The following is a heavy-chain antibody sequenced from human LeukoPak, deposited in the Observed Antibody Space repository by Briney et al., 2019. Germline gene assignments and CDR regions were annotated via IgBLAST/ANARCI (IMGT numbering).Heavy chain of an antibody. CDR2: ISAYNGNT. CDR1: GYTFTSYG. CDR3: ARDGPLGYDSSGYYYYYYYMDV. J-gene: IGHJ6*03. V-gene: IGHV1-18*01. Sequence: ASVKVSCKASGYTFTSYGISWVRQAPGQGLEWMGWISAYNGNTNYAQKLQGRVTMTTGTSTSTAYMELRSLRSDDTAVYYCARDGPLGYDSSGYYYYYYYMDVWGKGTTVTVSS. D-gene: IGHD3-22*01.